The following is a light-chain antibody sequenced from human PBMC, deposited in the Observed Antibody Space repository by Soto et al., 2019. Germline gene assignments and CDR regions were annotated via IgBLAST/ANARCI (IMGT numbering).Light chain of an antibody. CDR1: QSVSSS. J-gene: IGKJ1*01. CDR3: QQRYSWLRV. Sequence: IVMSQSPATLSLSPGETATLSCRASQSVSSSVAWYQHKPGQSPRLVVYSGYKRSPGIPARFSGSGSGTDFTLTISSLESDDFAIYYCQQRYSWLRVFGPGTKV. CDR2: SGY. V-gene: IGKV3-15*01.